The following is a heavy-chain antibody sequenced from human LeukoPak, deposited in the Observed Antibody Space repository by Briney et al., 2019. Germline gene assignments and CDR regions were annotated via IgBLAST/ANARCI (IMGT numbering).Heavy chain of an antibody. V-gene: IGHV1-2*06. Sequence: ASVKVSCKASGYTSTGYYMHWVRQAPGQGLEWMGRINPNSGGTNYAQKFQGRVTMTRDTSISTAYMELSRLRSDDTAVYYCARPRAGYAYYFDYWGQGTLVTVSS. J-gene: IGHJ4*02. CDR1: GYTSTGYY. CDR2: INPNSGGT. CDR3: ARPRAGYAYYFDY. D-gene: IGHD1-1*01.